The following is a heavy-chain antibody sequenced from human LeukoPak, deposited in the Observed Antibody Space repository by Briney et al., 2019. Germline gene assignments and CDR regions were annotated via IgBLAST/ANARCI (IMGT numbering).Heavy chain of an antibody. J-gene: IGHJ3*02. CDR1: GFTFSSYS. Sequence: GGSLRLSCAASGFTFSSYSMNWVRQAPGKGLEWVSSISSSSSYIYYAYSVKGRFTISRDNAKNSLYLQMNSLRAEDTAVYYCARDPYDSSGYYVLRAFDIWGQGTMATVSS. CDR2: ISSSSSYI. CDR3: ARDPYDSSGYYVLRAFDI. V-gene: IGHV3-21*01. D-gene: IGHD3-22*01.